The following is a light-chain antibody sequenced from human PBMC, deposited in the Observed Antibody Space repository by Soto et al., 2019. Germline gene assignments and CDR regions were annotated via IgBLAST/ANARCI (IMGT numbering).Light chain of an antibody. CDR2: GAS. CDR3: QQYGSSLWM. J-gene: IGKJ1*01. Sequence: EIVWTQSPGTLSLSPGERATLSCRASQSVSSSYLAWYQQNPGQAPRRLIYGASSRATGIPDRFSGSGSGTNFHLTISGLEPQDFAVYYCQQYGSSLWMFGQGTKVQIK. CDR1: QSVSSSY. V-gene: IGKV3-20*01.